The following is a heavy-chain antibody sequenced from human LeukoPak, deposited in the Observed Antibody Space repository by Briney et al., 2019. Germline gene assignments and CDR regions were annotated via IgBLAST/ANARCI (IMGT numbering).Heavy chain of an antibody. CDR2: IYHSGST. J-gene: IGHJ4*02. V-gene: IGHV4-38-2*02. Sequence: PSETLSLTCTVSGYSISSGYYWGWIRQPPGRGLEWIGSIYHSGSTYYNPSLKSRVTISADTSKNQFSLKLRSVTATDTAVYYCARGDDITIFGIIITDGFDYWGQGTLVTVSS. D-gene: IGHD3-3*01. CDR3: ARGDDITIFGIIITDGFDY. CDR1: GYSISSGYY.